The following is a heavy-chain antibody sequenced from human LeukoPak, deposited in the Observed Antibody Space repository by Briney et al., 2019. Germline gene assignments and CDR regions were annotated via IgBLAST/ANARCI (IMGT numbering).Heavy chain of an antibody. CDR1: TGPFSGYY. CDR2: ITHNANT. J-gene: IGHJ5*02. V-gene: IGHV4-34*01. CDR3: ARFPVLDTAMA. Sequence: SETLSLTCAVYTGPFSGYYWAWIRQPPGEGLEWIGEITHNANTKYNPSLESRVILSVDTSKNQFSLKLNSVTAADTAVYYCARFPVLDTAMAWGQGTQVTVSS. D-gene: IGHD5-18*01.